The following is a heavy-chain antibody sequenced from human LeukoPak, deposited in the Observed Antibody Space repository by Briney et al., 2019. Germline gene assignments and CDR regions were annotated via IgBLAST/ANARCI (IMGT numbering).Heavy chain of an antibody. CDR2: IYSGDNT. CDR1: DFTVSSNY. D-gene: IGHD4-17*01. V-gene: IGHV3-53*01. Sequence: PGGSLRLSCAASDFTVSSNYMSWVRQAPGEGLEWVPVIYSGDNTYYADSVKGRFTISRDNSKNTLYLQMNSLRVEDTAVYYCTSADYGAYDYWGQGTLVTVSS. J-gene: IGHJ4*02. CDR3: TSADYGAYDY.